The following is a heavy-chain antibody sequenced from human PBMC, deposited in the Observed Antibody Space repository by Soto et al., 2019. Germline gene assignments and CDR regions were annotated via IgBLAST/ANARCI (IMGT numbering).Heavy chain of an antibody. CDR2: ISGSGGST. Sequence: GGSLRLSCAASGFTFSSYAMSWVRQAPGKGLEWVSAISGSGGSTYYADSVKGRFTISRDNSKNTLYLQMNSLRAEDTAVYYCAKDRGTMFRGVIISPDAFNIWGQGKMVTVSS. V-gene: IGHV3-23*01. CDR3: AKDRGTMFRGVIISPDAFNI. D-gene: IGHD3-10*01. CDR1: GFTFSSYA. J-gene: IGHJ3*02.